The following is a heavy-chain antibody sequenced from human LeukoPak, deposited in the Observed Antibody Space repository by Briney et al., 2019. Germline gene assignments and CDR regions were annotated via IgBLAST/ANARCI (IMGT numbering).Heavy chain of an antibody. CDR2: INSDGSST. CDR1: GFTFSSYW. V-gene: IGHV3-74*01. D-gene: IGHD3-10*01. CDR3: ARDYYGSGNYWGRSDAFDI. Sequence: GGSLRFSCAASGFTFSSYWMHWVRQAPGKGLVWFSRINSDGSSTDYADSVKGRFTISRDNAKNTLYLQMNCLRAEDTAVYYCARDYYGSGNYWGRSDAFDIWGQGTMVTVSS. J-gene: IGHJ3*02.